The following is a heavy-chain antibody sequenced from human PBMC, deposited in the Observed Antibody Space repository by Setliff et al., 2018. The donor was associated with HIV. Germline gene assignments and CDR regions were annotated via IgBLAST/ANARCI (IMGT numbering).Heavy chain of an antibody. J-gene: IGHJ5*01. CDR2: IYYNGNAY. CDR1: GGSISSANYY. CDR3: ATDTSISWFYH. V-gene: IGHV4-30-4*08. D-gene: IGHD1-1*01. Sequence: TSETLSLTCTVSGGSISSANYYWSWIRQPPGKGLEWIGYIYYNGNAYYYNPSLKSRTTISLDTSNNQFSLRMNSVTAADTAVYYCATDTSISWFYHWGQGTLVTVSS.